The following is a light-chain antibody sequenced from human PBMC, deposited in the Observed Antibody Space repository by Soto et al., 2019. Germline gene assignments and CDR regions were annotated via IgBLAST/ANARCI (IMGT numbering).Light chain of an antibody. CDR1: QSISSW. J-gene: IGKJ1*01. V-gene: IGKV1-5*03. Sequence: DIQMTQSPSTLSASVGDRVTITCRASQSISSWLAWYQQKPGKAPKLLIYKASSLESGVPSRFSGSGSGTEFTLTISSLQPDDFATYYYQQYNIYWTFGQGTQVEIK. CDR2: KAS. CDR3: QQYNIYWT.